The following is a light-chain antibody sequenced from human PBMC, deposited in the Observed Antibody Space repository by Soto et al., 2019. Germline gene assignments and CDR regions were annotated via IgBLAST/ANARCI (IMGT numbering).Light chain of an antibody. CDR1: QGISNY. V-gene: IGKV1-33*01. J-gene: IGKJ1*01. CDR2: GAS. Sequence: DIQMTQSPSSLSASVGDRVTITCQASQGISNYLNWYQQKPGKAPKLLIYGASNLETGVPSRFSGSGSGTDFTFTISSLQAEDFATYYCQQYYSFPWTFGQGTKVDIK. CDR3: QQYYSFPWT.